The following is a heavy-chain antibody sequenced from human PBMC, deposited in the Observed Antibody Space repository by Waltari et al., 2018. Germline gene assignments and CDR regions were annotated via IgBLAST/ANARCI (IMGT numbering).Heavy chain of an antibody. J-gene: IGHJ6*02. V-gene: IGHV3-53*01. Sequence: EVQLVESGGGLIQPGGSLRLSCAASGFTVRSNYMSWVRQAPGKGLEWVSVIYSGGSTYYADSVKGRFTISRDNSKNTLYLQMNSLRAEDTAVYYCARGISSGWYQSYYYGMDVWGQGTTVTVSS. D-gene: IGHD6-19*01. CDR2: IYSGGST. CDR3: ARGISSGWYQSYYYGMDV. CDR1: GFTVRSNY.